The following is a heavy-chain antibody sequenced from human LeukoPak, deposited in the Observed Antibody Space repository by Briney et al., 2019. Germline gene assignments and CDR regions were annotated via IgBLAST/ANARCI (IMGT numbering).Heavy chain of an antibody. CDR1: GGSFSGYY. CDR3: ARDSYSGYDSEYYFDY. Sequence: SETLSLTCAVYGGSFSGYYWSWIRQPPGKGLEWIGEINHSGSTNYNPSLKSRVTISVDTSKNQFSLKLSSVTAADTAVYYCARDSYSGYDSEYYFDYWGQGTLVTVSS. CDR2: INHSGST. J-gene: IGHJ4*02. D-gene: IGHD5-12*01. V-gene: IGHV4-34*01.